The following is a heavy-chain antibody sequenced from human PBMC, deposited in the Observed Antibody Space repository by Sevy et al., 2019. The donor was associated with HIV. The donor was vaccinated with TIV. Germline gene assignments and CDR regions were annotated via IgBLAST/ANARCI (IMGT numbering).Heavy chain of an antibody. V-gene: IGHV1-2*07. CDR1: GYTFSDYY. D-gene: IGHD3-3*01. Sequence: ASVKVSCKAYGYTFSDYYMHWVRQAPGQGLEWMGWINPNRGGTNYAHKFQGRVTMTRDTSISTAYMELSSLRSDDTAIYYCARGMSAYLLANGMDVWGPGTTVTVSS. CDR3: ARGMSAYLLANGMDV. J-gene: IGHJ6*02. CDR2: INPNRGGT.